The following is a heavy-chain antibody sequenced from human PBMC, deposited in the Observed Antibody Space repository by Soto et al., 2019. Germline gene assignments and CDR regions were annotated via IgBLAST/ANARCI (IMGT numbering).Heavy chain of an antibody. CDR2: INAGNGNT. Sequence: ASVKVSCKASGYTFTSYSMHWVRQAPGQRLEWMGWINAGNGNTKYSQKFQGRVTITRDTSASTAYMELSSLRSEDTAVYYCAEPGGHDFYACWGQGTLVTVSS. D-gene: IGHD2-21*01. CDR3: AEPGGHDFYAC. CDR1: GYTFTSYS. V-gene: IGHV1-3*01. J-gene: IGHJ4*02.